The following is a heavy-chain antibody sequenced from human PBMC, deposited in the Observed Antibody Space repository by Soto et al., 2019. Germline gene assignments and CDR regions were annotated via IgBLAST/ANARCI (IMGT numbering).Heavy chain of an antibody. CDR2: IRSKAYGGTT. Sequence: GGSLRLSCTASGFTFGDYAMSWFRQAPGKGLEWVGFIRSKAYGGTTEYAASVKGRFTISRDDSKSIAHLQMNSLKTEDTAVYYCTTPGIAAAGDYYYYYMDVWGKGTTVTVSS. V-gene: IGHV3-49*03. CDR1: GFTFGDYA. CDR3: TTPGIAAAGDYYYYYMDV. D-gene: IGHD6-13*01. J-gene: IGHJ6*03.